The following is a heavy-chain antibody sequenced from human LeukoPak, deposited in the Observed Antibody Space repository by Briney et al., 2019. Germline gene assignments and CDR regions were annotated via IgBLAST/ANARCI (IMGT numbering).Heavy chain of an antibody. CDR1: GGSFSGNY. CDR2: INYNGHT. D-gene: IGHD3-16*01. J-gene: IGHJ6*02. V-gene: IGHV4-34*01. CDR3: AVLMRHYAMDV. Sequence: SETLSLTCALSGGSFSGNYWSWIRQAPGKGLEWIGEINYNGHTNYNPSLESRVTISIDTSENQFALALNSVTAADTAIYFCAVLMRHYAMDVWGQGTTVLVSS.